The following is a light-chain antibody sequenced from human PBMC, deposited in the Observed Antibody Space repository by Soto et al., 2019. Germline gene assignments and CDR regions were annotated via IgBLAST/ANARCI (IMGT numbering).Light chain of an antibody. CDR3: QQYNNWPPIT. CDR2: GAS. CDR1: QSVSSN. V-gene: IGKV3-15*01. Sequence: EIVMTQSPATLSVSPGERATLSCRASQSVSSNLAWYQQKPGQAPRLLIYGASTRATGIPARFSGSGSGTEFTLTISSXXXXDFAVYYCQQYNNWPPITFGQGTRLEIK. J-gene: IGKJ5*01.